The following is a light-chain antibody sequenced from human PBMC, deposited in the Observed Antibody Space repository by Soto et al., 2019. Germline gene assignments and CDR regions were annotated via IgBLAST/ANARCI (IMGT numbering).Light chain of an antibody. CDR1: QSISSW. CDR2: KAS. V-gene: IGKV1-5*03. CDR3: T. J-gene: IGKJ2*01. Sequence: DIPMTQYPATMSASVGDRVTITCRASQSISSWLAWYQQKPGKAPKVLIDKASSLESGVPSRFSGSGSGTEFTLTISSLQPDAFATEGYTFGHGTKLEI.